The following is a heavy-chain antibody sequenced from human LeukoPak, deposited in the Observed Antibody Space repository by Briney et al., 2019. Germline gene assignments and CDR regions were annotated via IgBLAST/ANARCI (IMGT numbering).Heavy chain of an antibody. Sequence: KPSETLSLTCTVSDGSISSSSYYWGWIRQPPGKGLEWIGSIYYSGSTYYNPSLKSRVTISVDTSKNQFSLKLSSVTAADTAVYYCARRSIRLMVVGYRGQGTLVTVSS. V-gene: IGHV4-39*01. CDR1: DGSISSSSYY. D-gene: IGHD3-3*02. CDR2: IYYSGST. CDR3: ARRSIRLMVVGY. J-gene: IGHJ4*02.